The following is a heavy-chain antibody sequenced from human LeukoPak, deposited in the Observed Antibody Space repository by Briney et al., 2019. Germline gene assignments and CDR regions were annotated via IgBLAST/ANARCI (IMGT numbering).Heavy chain of an antibody. J-gene: IGHJ4*02. CDR1: GGSISSYY. V-gene: IGHV4-4*07. CDR3: ARESPPCYDSSQCGLGFDY. CDR2: ISTSGST. D-gene: IGHD3-22*01. Sequence: PSETLSLTCTASGGSISSYYWSWLRQPAGKRLESIGHISTSGSTNYNPSLKSRVTISVDTSKNQSSLKLSSVAAADTAVYYCARESPPCYDSSQCGLGFDYWGQGTLVTVSS.